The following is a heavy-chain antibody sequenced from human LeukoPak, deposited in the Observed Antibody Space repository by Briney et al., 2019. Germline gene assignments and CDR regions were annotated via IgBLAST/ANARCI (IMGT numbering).Heavy chain of an antibody. CDR2: ISAYNGNT. CDR3: ARVGLGITMVRGVIDY. D-gene: IGHD3-10*01. J-gene: IGHJ4*02. Sequence: ASVKVSCKASGYSFTSNYIHWVRQAPGQGLEWMGWISAYNGNTNYAQKLQGRVTMTTDTSTSTAYMELRSLRSDDTAVYYCARVGLGITMVRGVIDYWGQGTLVTVSS. CDR1: GYSFTSNY. V-gene: IGHV1-18*04.